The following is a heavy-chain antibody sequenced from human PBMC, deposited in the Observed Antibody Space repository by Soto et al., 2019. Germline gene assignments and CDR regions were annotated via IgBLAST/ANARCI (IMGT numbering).Heavy chain of an antibody. D-gene: IGHD6-19*01. V-gene: IGHV3-23*01. CDR3: AKDRRERHGGWYGDAFDI. CDR1: GFTFSSYA. Sequence: GGSLRLSCAASGFTFSSYAMSWVRQAPGKGLEWVSAISGSGGSTYYADSVKGRFTISRDNSKNTLYLQMNSLRAEDTAVYYCAKDRRERHGGWYGDAFDIWGQGTMVTVSS. CDR2: ISGSGGST. J-gene: IGHJ3*02.